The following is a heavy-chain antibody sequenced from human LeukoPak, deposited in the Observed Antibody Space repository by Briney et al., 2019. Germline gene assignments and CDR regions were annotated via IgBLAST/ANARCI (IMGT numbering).Heavy chain of an antibody. CDR2: IKAKAHGGTT. V-gene: IGHV3-15*01. CDR1: GFTFINAW. Sequence: PGGSLRLSCAASGFTFINAWMAWVRQAPGKGLEWVGRIKAKAHGGTTDYAAPVKGRFTISRDNSKNTLYLQMNSLRAEDTAVYYCAKDHLRGYSGPGLTYYFDYWGQGTLVTVSS. J-gene: IGHJ4*02. D-gene: IGHD5-12*01. CDR3: AKDHLRGYSGPGLTYYFDY.